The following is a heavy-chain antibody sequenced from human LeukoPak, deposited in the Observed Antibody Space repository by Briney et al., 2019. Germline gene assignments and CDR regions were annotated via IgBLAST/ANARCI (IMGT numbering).Heavy chain of an antibody. V-gene: IGHV3-23*01. Sequence: GGSLRLSCAASGFTFSSYAMSWVRQAPGKGLEWVSAISGSGGSTYYADSVKGRFTISRDNSKNTLYLRMNSLRAEDTAVYYCAKSEDYDFWSGYNWFDPWGQGTLVTVSS. CDR1: GFTFSSYA. D-gene: IGHD3-3*01. J-gene: IGHJ5*02. CDR2: ISGSGGST. CDR3: AKSEDYDFWSGYNWFDP.